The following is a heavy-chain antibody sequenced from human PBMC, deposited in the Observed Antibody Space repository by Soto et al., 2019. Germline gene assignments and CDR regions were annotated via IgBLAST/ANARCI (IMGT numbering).Heavy chain of an antibody. Sequence: QVQLVQSGAEVKKPGSSVKVSCKASGGTFSSYTISWVRQAPGQGLEWMGRIIPILGIANYAQKFQGRVTITADKSTSTAYMGLSSLSSEDTAVYYCARLIADIGWFDPWGQGTLVTVSS. CDR3: ARLIADIGWFDP. CDR1: GGTFSSYT. CDR2: IIPILGIA. V-gene: IGHV1-69*02. D-gene: IGHD2-15*01. J-gene: IGHJ5*02.